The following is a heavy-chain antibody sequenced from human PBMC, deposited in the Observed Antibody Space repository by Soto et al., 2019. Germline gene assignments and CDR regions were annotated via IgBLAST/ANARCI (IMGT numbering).Heavy chain of an antibody. D-gene: IGHD6-13*01. J-gene: IGHJ4*02. CDR3: ARGFTHIAAAGFDY. V-gene: IGHV3-33*01. Sequence: LSLTCAASGFTFSSYGMHWVRQAPGKGLEWVAVIWYDGSNKYYADSVKGRFTISRDNSKNTLYLQMNSLRAEDTAVYYCARGFTHIAAAGFDYWGQGTLVTVSS. CDR1: GFTFSSYG. CDR2: IWYDGSNK.